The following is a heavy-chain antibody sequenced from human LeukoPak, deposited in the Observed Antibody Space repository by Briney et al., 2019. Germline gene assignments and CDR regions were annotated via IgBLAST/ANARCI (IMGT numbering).Heavy chain of an antibody. V-gene: IGHV3-74*01. CDR1: GFTFSSYW. CDR2: INSDGSST. J-gene: IGHJ4*02. D-gene: IGHD4-17*01. Sequence: GGSLRLSCAASGFTFSSYWMHWVRQAPGKGLVWVSRINSDGSSTSYADSVKGRFTISRDNAKTTLYLQMNSLRAEDTAVYYRSRPMTTVTTFDYWGQGTMVTVSS. CDR3: SRPMTTVTTFDY.